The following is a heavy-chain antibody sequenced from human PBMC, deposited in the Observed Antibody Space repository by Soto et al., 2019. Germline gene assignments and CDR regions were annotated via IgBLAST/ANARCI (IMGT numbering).Heavy chain of an antibody. J-gene: IGHJ5*02. D-gene: IGHD2-15*01. V-gene: IGHV1-69*06. CDR1: GGTFSTLA. CDR3: AHPRICFCGSCHAP. CDR2: INPMFGTV. Sequence: SVKVSCKASGGTFSTLAIRWVRQAPGQGLEWMGRINPMFGTVNNAQKFRGRVTITADKSTTTVYMELNSLRSEDTAVYYCAHPRICFCGSCHAPWGQGTVVTVSS.